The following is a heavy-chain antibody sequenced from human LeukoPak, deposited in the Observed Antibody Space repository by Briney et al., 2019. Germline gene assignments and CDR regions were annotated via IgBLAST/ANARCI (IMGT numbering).Heavy chain of an antibody. J-gene: IGHJ4*02. CDR1: GITLSNYG. V-gene: IGHV3-20*04. Sequence: GGSLRLSCAVSGITLSNYGMSWVRQAPGKGLEWVSGISWNSGSIGYADSVKGRFTISRDNAKNSLYLQMNSLRAEDTAVYYCARAREGFLEWLSMDNYQPPYFDYWGQGTLVTVSS. CDR3: ARAREGFLEWLSMDNYQPPYFDY. D-gene: IGHD3-3*01. CDR2: ISWNSGSI.